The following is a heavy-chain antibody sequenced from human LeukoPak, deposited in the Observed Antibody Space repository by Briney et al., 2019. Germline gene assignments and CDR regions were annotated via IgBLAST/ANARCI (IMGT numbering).Heavy chain of an antibody. CDR3: ARATTADGDFDY. J-gene: IGHJ4*02. CDR1: GFTFSSYS. D-gene: IGHD2-21*02. V-gene: IGHV3-21*01. Sequence: GGSLRLSCAAFGFTFSSYSMNWVRQAPGKGVEWVSSISSSSSYIYYADSVKGRFTISRDNAKNSLYLQMNSLRAEDTAVYYCARATTADGDFDYWGQGTLVTVSS. CDR2: ISSSSSYI.